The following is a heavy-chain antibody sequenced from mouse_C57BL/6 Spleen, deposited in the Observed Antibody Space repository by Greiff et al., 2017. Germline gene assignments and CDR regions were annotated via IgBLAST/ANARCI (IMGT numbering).Heavy chain of an antibody. Sequence: VQLQQSGAELARPGASVKLSCKASGYTFTSYGISWVKQRTGQGLEWIGEIYPRSGNTYYNEKFKGKATLTADKSSSTAYMELRSLTSEDSAVYFCARSDYYGSRYYAMDYWGQGTSVTVSS. CDR3: ARSDYYGSRYYAMDY. J-gene: IGHJ4*01. CDR2: IYPRSGNT. CDR1: GYTFTSYG. D-gene: IGHD1-1*01. V-gene: IGHV1-81*01.